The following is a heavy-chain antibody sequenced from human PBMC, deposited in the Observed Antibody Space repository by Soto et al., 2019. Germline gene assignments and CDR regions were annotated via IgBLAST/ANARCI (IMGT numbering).Heavy chain of an antibody. Sequence: QVQLVESGGGVVQPGRSLRLSCAASGFTFSSYGMHWVRQAPGKGLEWVAVIWYDGSNKYYADSVKGRFTISRDNSKNTLYLQMNRLRAEDTAVYYCASSGYGSGSKPHYGMDVWGQGTTVTVSS. CDR1: GFTFSSYG. CDR3: ASSGYGSGSKPHYGMDV. J-gene: IGHJ6*02. D-gene: IGHD3-10*01. CDR2: IWYDGSNK. V-gene: IGHV3-33*01.